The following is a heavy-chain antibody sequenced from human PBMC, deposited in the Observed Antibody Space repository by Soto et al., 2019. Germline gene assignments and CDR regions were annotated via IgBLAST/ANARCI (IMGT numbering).Heavy chain of an antibody. D-gene: IGHD3-10*01. CDR2: ISGSGGST. Sequence: GGSLRLSCAASGFTFSSYAMSWVRQAPGKGLEWVSAISGSGGSTYYADSVKGRFTISRDNSKNTLYLQMNSLRAEDTAVYYCAKGISIWFGELFTPYYYYYGMDVWGQGTTVTVSS. J-gene: IGHJ6*02. CDR3: AKGISIWFGELFTPYYYYYGMDV. V-gene: IGHV3-23*01. CDR1: GFTFSSYA.